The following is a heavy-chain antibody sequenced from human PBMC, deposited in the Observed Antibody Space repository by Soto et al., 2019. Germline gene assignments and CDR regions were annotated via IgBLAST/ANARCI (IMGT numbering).Heavy chain of an antibody. J-gene: IGHJ4*02. V-gene: IGHV3-23*01. D-gene: IGHD1-1*01. CDR1: GFTFSSYA. CDR3: ARYIRGPTVYYFDF. CDR2: VSYDGGDT. Sequence: GGSLRLSCAASGFTFSSYAMTWVRQAPGKGLEWVSIVSYDGGDTYYADSVKGRFTISRDNSKDTVDLQMNGLRAEDTAVYYCARYIRGPTVYYFDFWGPGVLVTVSS.